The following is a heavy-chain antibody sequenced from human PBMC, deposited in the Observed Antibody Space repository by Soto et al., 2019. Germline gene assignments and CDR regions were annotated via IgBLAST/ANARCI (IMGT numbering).Heavy chain of an antibody. D-gene: IGHD6-13*01. CDR1: GYTFSNYD. CDR3: ASMYSSSVDPDIKWFDP. J-gene: IGHJ5*02. Sequence: QVQLVQSGAEVKKPGASVKVSCKASGYTFSNYDINWVRQATGQGLEWMGWTNPNSGNTGYAQKFQGRVTMTRNTSISTAYMELSSLRSEDTAVYYCASMYSSSVDPDIKWFDPWGQGTLVTVSS. V-gene: IGHV1-8*01. CDR2: TNPNSGNT.